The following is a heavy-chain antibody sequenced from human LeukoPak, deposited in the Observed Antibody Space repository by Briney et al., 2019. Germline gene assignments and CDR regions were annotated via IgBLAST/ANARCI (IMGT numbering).Heavy chain of an antibody. Sequence: ASVTVSSKASGYTFTVYYVHWVRQAPVQGLERVRCSNPNSGGAKHSQRFQDRVTMTRDTSISTAYMGLSRLRSDDTPVYYCAKGRVVAGSKSLTYNWLDPWGQGTLVTVSS. CDR1: GYTFTVYY. CDR2: SNPNSGGA. D-gene: IGHD6-19*01. J-gene: IGHJ5*02. CDR3: AKGRVVAGSKSLTYNWLDP. V-gene: IGHV1-2*02.